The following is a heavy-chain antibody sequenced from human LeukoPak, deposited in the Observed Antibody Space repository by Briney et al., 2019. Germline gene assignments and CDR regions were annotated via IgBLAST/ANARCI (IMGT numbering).Heavy chain of an antibody. CDR3: ASRAYYYDSSGYGPFDY. V-gene: IGHV4-39*01. D-gene: IGHD3-22*01. J-gene: IGHJ4*02. CDR1: GGSISSSSYY. CDR2: IYYSGST. Sequence: PSETLSLTCTVSGGSISSSSYYWGWIRQPPGKGLEWIGSIYYSGSTYYNPSLKSRVTISVDTSKNQFSLELSSVTAADTAVYYCASRAYYYDSSGYGPFDYWGQGTLVTVSS.